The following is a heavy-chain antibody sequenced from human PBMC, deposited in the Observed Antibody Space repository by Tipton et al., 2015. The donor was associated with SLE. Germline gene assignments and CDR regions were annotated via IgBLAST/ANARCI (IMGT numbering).Heavy chain of an antibody. Sequence: TLSLTCTVSGGSISSYYWSWIRQPPGKGLEWIGYIYYSGSTNYNPSLKSRVTISVDTSKNQISLKLSSVTAADTAVYYCARDGYGGSHFSYWGQGTLVSVSS. CDR2: IYYSGST. CDR3: ARDGYGGSHFSY. CDR1: GGSISSYY. D-gene: IGHD1-26*01. V-gene: IGHV4-59*01. J-gene: IGHJ4*02.